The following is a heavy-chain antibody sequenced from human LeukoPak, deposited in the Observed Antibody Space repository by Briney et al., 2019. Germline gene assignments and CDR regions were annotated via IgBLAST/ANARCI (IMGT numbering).Heavy chain of an antibody. D-gene: IGHD6-19*01. Sequence: SETLSLTCAVSGGSITGHYWNWIRQTPGMRLEWIGYTSYSRTTIYNSYFKGRATMLIDTSKNQLYLNLTSVTATDTAVYYCAKLGHSDGWYLGAFDIWGQGTTVIVSS. V-gene: IGHV4-59*08. CDR3: AKLGHSDGWYLGAFDI. CDR1: GGSITGHY. CDR2: TSYSRTT. J-gene: IGHJ3*02.